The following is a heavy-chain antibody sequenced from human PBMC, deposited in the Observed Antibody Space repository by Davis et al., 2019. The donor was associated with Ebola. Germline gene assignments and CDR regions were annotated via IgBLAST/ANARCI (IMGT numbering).Heavy chain of an antibody. CDR1: GGSFSGYY. CDR2: INHSGST. Sequence: SETLSLTCAVYGGSFSGYYWSWIRQPPGKGLEWIGEINHSGSTNYNPSLKSRVTISVDTSKNQFSLKLSSVTAADTAVYYCARVDWHYYGMDVWGQGTTVTVSS. V-gene: IGHV4-34*01. CDR3: ARVDWHYYGMDV. J-gene: IGHJ6*02. D-gene: IGHD3-9*01.